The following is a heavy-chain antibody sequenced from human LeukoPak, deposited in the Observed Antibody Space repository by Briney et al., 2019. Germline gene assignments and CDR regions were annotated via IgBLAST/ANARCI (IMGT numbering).Heavy chain of an antibody. CDR1: GGSVSRGSYY. CDR3: ARGSGDWGLSWFYP. D-gene: IGHD7-27*01. J-gene: IGHJ5*02. CDR2: IYYSGSA. Sequence: ETLSLTCTVSGGSVSRGSYYWSSIRQPPGKGLEWIGYIYYSGSAKYNPSLKSRVTISVDTSKNQFSLNLTSVTAADTAVYYWARGSGDWGLSWFYPWGQGTLVTVSS. V-gene: IGHV4-61*01.